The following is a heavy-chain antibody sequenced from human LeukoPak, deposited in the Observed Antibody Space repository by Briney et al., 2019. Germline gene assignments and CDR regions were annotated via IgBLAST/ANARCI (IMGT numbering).Heavy chain of an antibody. D-gene: IGHD4-11*01. J-gene: IGHJ4*02. V-gene: IGHV3-23*01. CDR3: VKDPTRTTTGYFDI. Sequence: GGSLRLSCAASGFTFSNHAMTWLRQAPGKGLEWVSGISDNGGRTFYADPVKGRFTISRDNSKNTVYLQMNGLRADDTAIYYCVKDPTRTTTGYFDIWGQGTLVTVSS. CDR2: ISDNGGRT. CDR1: GFTFSNHA.